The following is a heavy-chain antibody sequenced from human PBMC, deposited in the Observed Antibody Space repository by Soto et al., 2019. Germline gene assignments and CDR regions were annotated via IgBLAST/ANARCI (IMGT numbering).Heavy chain of an antibody. J-gene: IGHJ6*02. CDR2: IYPGDSDT. V-gene: IGHV5-51*01. D-gene: IGHD4-4*01. Sequence: ESLKISCKGSGYSFTSYWIGWVRQMPGKGLEWMGIIYPGDSDTRYSPSFQGQVTISADKSISTAYLQWSSLKASDTAMYYCARRTTVITSGDYGMDVWGQGTTVTVSS. CDR3: ARRTTVITSGDYGMDV. CDR1: GYSFTSYW.